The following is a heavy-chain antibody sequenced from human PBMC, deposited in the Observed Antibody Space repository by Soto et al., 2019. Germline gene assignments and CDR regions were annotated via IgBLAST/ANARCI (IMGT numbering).Heavy chain of an antibody. Sequence: SETLSLTCTVSGGSISSSSYYWGWIRQPPGKRLEWIGSIYYSGSTYYNPSLKSRVTISVDTSKNQFSLKLSSVTAADTALYYCARRLYYDSSGFEGGGMDVWGQGTTVTVSS. J-gene: IGHJ6*02. V-gene: IGHV4-39*01. CDR3: ARRLYYDSSGFEGGGMDV. CDR1: GGSISSSSYY. CDR2: IYYSGST. D-gene: IGHD3-22*01.